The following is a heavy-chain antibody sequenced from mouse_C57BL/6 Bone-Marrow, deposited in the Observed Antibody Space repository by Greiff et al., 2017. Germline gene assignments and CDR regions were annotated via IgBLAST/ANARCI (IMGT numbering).Heavy chain of an antibody. CDR1: GYTFTSYW. Sequence: VQLQQSGAELVKPGASVKLSCKASGYTFTSYWMHWVKQRPGQGLEWIGMIHPNSGSTNYNEKFKSKATLTVDKSSSTAYMQLSSLTSEDSAVYYCARKVYYYAMDYWGQGTSVTVSS. V-gene: IGHV1-64*01. J-gene: IGHJ4*01. CDR2: IHPNSGST. D-gene: IGHD2-14*01. CDR3: ARKVYYYAMDY.